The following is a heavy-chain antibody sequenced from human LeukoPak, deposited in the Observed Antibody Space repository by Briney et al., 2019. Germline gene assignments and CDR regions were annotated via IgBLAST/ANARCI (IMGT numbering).Heavy chain of an antibody. Sequence: ASVKISCKACGGTFSSYAISWVRQDPGQGLEWMGRIIPILGIANYAQKFQGRVTITADKSTSTAYMELSSLRSDDTAVYYCARDTLADRNDYAFDIWGQGTMVTVSS. CDR2: IIPILGIA. CDR3: ARDTLADRNDYAFDI. CDR1: GGTFSSYA. J-gene: IGHJ3*02. D-gene: IGHD1-1*01. V-gene: IGHV1-69*04.